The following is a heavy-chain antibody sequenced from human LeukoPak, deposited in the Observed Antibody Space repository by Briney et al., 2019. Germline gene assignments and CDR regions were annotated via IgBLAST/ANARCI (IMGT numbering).Heavy chain of an antibody. CDR1: GGTFSSYA. V-gene: IGHV1-46*01. CDR2: INPSGGST. D-gene: IGHD2-2*02. CDR3: ARDLGPTSYDTDY. J-gene: IGHJ4*02. Sequence: ASVKVSCKASGGTFSSYAISWVRQAPGQGLEWMGIINPSGGSTSYAQKFQGRVTMTRDTSTSTVYMELSSLRSEDTAVYYCARDLGPTSYDTDYWGQGTLVTVSS.